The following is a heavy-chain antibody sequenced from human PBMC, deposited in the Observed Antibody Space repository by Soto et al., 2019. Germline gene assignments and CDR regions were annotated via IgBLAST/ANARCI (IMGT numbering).Heavy chain of an antibody. CDR3: AREDDGMDV. CDR2: IFHSGNS. J-gene: IGHJ6*02. V-gene: IGHV4-38-2*02. Sequence: SETLSLTCAVSGSSMSGFYWGWVRQPPGKGLEWIGSIFHSGNSYYNPSLKSRVILSVDTSKNQFSLNLTAAIAADTAVYYCAREDDGMDVWGQGTPVTV. CDR1: GSSMSGFY.